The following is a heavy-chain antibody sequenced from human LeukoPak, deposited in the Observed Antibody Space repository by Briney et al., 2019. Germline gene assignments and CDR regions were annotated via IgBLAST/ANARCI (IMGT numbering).Heavy chain of an antibody. CDR1: GHSISTGYF. V-gene: IGHV4-38-2*02. CDR3: ARDHDVWVAPSFDY. D-gene: IGHD5-12*01. J-gene: IGHJ4*02. Sequence: SETLSLTCTVSGHSISTGYFWAWIRQPPGKGLEWIGSISRGAGTYYSPSLKSRVTMSLDTSKNQFSVNLNSVTAADTAVYYCARDHDVWVAPSFDYWGQGNLVSVSS. CDR2: ISRGAGT.